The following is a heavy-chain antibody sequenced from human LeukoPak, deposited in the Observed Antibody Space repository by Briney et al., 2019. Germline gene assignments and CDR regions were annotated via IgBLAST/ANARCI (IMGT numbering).Heavy chain of an antibody. CDR2: IRGGGSA. Sequence: GGSLRLSCTASGFTFSAYAMMWVRQAPGKGPEWVSAIRGGGSAFYADSVKGRFTISGDNSKYTLFLQMNSLRAEDTAVYYCARDPNGDYIGAFDMWGLGTMVTVSS. J-gene: IGHJ3*02. D-gene: IGHD4-17*01. CDR1: GFTFSAYA. CDR3: ARDPNGDYIGAFDM. V-gene: IGHV3-23*01.